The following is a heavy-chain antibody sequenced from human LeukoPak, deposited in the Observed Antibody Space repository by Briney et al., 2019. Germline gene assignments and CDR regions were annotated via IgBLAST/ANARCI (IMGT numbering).Heavy chain of an antibody. D-gene: IGHD5-12*01. V-gene: IGHV3-48*04. CDR2: ISSSGSII. CDR3: ARRIVATKAYYFDY. Sequence: GGSLRLSCAASGFTFSSYSMSWIRQAPGKGLEWVSYISSSGSIIYYADSVKGRFTISRDNAKNSLYLQMNSLRAEDTAVYYCARRIVATKAYYFDYWGQGTLVTVSS. CDR1: GFTFSSYS. J-gene: IGHJ4*02.